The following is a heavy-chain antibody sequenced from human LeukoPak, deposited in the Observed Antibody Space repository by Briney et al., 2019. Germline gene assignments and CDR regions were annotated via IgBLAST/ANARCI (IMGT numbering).Heavy chain of an antibody. CDR1: GFTFRDYG. V-gene: IGHV3-23*01. CDR3: AKVGFFTAMVI. CDR2: ISGSGGST. J-gene: IGHJ4*02. Sequence: GGSLRLSCAASGFTFRDYGMSWVRQAPGKGLEWVSAISGSGGSTYYADSVKGRFTISRDNSKNTLYLQMNSLRAEDTAVYYCAKVGFFTAMVIGGQGTLVTVSS. D-gene: IGHD5-18*01.